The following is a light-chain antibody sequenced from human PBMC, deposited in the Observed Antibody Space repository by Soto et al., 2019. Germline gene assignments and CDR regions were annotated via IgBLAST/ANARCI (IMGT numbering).Light chain of an antibody. Sequence: EIVLTQSPGTLSLSPGERATLSCRASQSVSSYYLAWYQQKPGQAPRLLIYAASSRATGIPDRFSGGGSGTDFTLTISRLEPEDFAVYYCQHYGSSSWTFGQGTKVDIK. J-gene: IGKJ1*01. CDR1: QSVSSYY. V-gene: IGKV3-20*01. CDR3: QHYGSSSWT. CDR2: AAS.